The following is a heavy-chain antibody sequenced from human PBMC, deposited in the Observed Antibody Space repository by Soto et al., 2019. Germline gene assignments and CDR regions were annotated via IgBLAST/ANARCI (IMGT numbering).Heavy chain of an antibody. CDR2: IYYSGST. Sequence: SETLSLTCTVSGGSISSSSYYWGWIRQPPGKGLEWIGSIYYSGSTYYNPSLKSRVTISVDTSKNQFSLKLSSVTAADTAVYYCARDRAPFGIAAAEHAFDIWGQGTMVTVSS. J-gene: IGHJ3*02. CDR1: GGSISSSSYY. CDR3: ARDRAPFGIAAAEHAFDI. D-gene: IGHD6-13*01. V-gene: IGHV4-39*07.